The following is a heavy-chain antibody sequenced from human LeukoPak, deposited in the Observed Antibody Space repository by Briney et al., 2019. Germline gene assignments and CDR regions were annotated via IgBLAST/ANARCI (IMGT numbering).Heavy chain of an antibody. D-gene: IGHD6-13*01. CDR1: EFTFRSYA. CDR2: IKQDGSEK. J-gene: IGHJ4*02. V-gene: IGHV3-7*01. Sequence: GGSLRLSCAASEFTFRSYAISWVRQAPGKGLEWVANIKQDGSEKYYVDSVKGRFTISRDNAKNSLYLQMNSLRAEDTAMYYCARDSAGNDYWGQGTLVTVSS. CDR3: ARDSAGNDY.